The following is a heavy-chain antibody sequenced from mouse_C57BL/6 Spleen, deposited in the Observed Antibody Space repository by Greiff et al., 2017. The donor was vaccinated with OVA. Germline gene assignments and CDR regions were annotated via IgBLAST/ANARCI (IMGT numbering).Heavy chain of an antibody. CDR3: ARNYDF. Sequence: EVHLVESGPGLVKPSQSLSLTCSVSGYSIPSGYFWIWNRQFPGNHLAWVGYISYDGSNNYNPSLKNRNSITRDTSKNQFFLKLNSVTTEDTTTYDCARNYDFWGQGTSVTVSS. D-gene: IGHD2-4*01. J-gene: IGHJ4*01. CDR1: GYSIPSGYF. V-gene: IGHV3-6*01. CDR2: ISYDGSN.